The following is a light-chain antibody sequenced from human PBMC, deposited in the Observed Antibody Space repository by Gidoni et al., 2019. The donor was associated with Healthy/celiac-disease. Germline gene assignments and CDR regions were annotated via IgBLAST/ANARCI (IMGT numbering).Light chain of an antibody. CDR2: GAS. CDR1: QSVNSN. Sequence: EIVMTQSPATLSVSPGERATLPCRASQSVNSNLAWYQQKPGQAPRLLIYGASTRATGIPARFSGSGSGTEFTLTISSLQSEDFAVYYCQQYNNWPWTFXQXTKVEIK. CDR3: QQYNNWPWT. V-gene: IGKV3-15*01. J-gene: IGKJ1*01.